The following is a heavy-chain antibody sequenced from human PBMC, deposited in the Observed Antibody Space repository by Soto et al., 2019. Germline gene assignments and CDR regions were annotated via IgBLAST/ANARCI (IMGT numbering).Heavy chain of an antibody. CDR2: MYPGDSDT. V-gene: IGHV5-51*01. Sequence: PGESLKISCKGSGYSFTTYWIGWMRQMPGKGLELMGIMYPGDSDTRYSPSFQGQVTISADKSITTAYLQWSSLKASDTAMYYCARTYCDSNRCYSPGSFDIWGQGTMVTVSS. CDR3: ARTYCDSNRCYSPGSFDI. CDR1: GYSFTTYW. D-gene: IGHD2-2*01. J-gene: IGHJ3*02.